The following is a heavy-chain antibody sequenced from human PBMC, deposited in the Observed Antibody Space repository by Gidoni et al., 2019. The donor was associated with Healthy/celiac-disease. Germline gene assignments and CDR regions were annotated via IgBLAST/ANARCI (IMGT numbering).Heavy chain of an antibody. V-gene: IGHV3-30*04. CDR3: ARERYSSSWYEIDY. J-gene: IGHJ4*02. Sequence: QVQLVESGGGVVQPGRSLRLSCAASGFTFSSYAMHWVRQAPGKGLEWVAVISYDGSNKYYADSVKGRFTISRDNSKNTLYLQMNSLRAEDTAVYYCARERYSSSWYEIDYWGQGTLVTVSS. CDR2: ISYDGSNK. D-gene: IGHD6-13*01. CDR1: GFTFSSYA.